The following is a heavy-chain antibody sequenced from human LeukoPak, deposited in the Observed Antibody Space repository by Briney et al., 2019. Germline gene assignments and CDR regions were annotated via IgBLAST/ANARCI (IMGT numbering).Heavy chain of an antibody. CDR3: ARVSKGGYCSGGSCYNWFDP. CDR2: INIDGSSA. D-gene: IGHD2-15*01. V-gene: IGHV3-74*01. J-gene: IGHJ5*02. CDR1: GFTLISYL. Sequence: GGSLRLSCAASGFTLISYLMHCVRQAPGEGLVWVSRINIDGSSAHYAHTVQGRVTISRDNAKTTLYLQMNSLRAEDTAVYYCARVSKGGYCSGGSCYNWFDPWGQGTLVTVSS.